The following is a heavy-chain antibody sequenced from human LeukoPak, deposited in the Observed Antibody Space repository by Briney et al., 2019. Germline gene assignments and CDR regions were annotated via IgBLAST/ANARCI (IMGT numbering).Heavy chain of an antibody. Sequence: SVKVSCKASGGTFSSYAISWVRQAPGQGLEWMGGIIPIFGTANYAQKFQGRVTITADESTSTAYMELSSLRSEDTAVYYCARANLGYCSSTSCYGYYYYYMDVWGKGTTVTISS. D-gene: IGHD2-2*01. V-gene: IGHV1-69*13. J-gene: IGHJ6*03. CDR3: ARANLGYCSSTSCYGYYYYYMDV. CDR2: IIPIFGTA. CDR1: GGTFSSYA.